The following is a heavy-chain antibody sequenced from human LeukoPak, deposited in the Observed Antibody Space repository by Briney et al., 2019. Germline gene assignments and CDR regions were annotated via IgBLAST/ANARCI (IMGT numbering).Heavy chain of an antibody. CDR3: ARTRVPYYYGAGSPDF. J-gene: IGHJ4*02. V-gene: IGHV7-4-1*02. CDR2: INTNTGSP. D-gene: IGHD3-10*01. CDR1: GYTCTSYA. Sequence: ASVKVSGKASGYTCTSYAMNWVRQAPGQGLEWMGWINTNTGSPRYAQDFTGRFVFSLDTSLSTTYLQISSLKSEDTAIYYCARTRVPYYYGAGSPDFWGQGTLVTVSS.